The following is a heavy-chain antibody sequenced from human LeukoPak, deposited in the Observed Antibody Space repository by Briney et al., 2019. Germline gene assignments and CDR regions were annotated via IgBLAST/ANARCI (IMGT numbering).Heavy chain of an antibody. Sequence: GGSLRLSCAASGFTFSSYGMHWVRQAPGKGLEWVAFIRYDGSNKYYADSVKGRFTISRDNSKNTLYLQMNSLRAEDAAVYYCAKGIAAAGTGGNWFDPWGQGTLVTVSS. CDR2: IRYDGSNK. CDR1: GFTFSSYG. V-gene: IGHV3-30*02. D-gene: IGHD6-13*01. CDR3: AKGIAAAGTGGNWFDP. J-gene: IGHJ5*02.